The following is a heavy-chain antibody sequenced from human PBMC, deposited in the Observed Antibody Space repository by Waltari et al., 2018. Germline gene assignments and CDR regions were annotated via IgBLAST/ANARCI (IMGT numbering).Heavy chain of an antibody. Sequence: WTWIRQYPGKGLEWIGYIFYTGSTYYNPPLRSRVSISLDRSENQFSLKLTSVTAADTAVYYCARGDYSGKPHPLDYWGQGTLVSVSS. CDR2: IFYTGST. V-gene: IGHV4-31*02. D-gene: IGHD4-4*01. CDR3: ARGDYSGKPHPLDY. J-gene: IGHJ4*02.